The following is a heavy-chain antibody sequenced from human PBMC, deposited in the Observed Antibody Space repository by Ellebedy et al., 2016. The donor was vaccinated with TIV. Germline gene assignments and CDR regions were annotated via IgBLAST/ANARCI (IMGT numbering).Heavy chain of an antibody. CDR3: ARRSSYWSALDF. J-gene: IGHJ4*02. D-gene: IGHD6-19*01. Sequence: MPSETLSLTCTVSGGSISITSYYWGWIRQPPGKGLEWLGSIYYDGSTYYNPSLKSRVTISKDTSKNQFSLKLTSVTAANTAVYYCARRSSYWSALDFWGQGTLATVSS. V-gene: IGHV4-39*01. CDR2: IYYDGST. CDR1: GGSISITSYY.